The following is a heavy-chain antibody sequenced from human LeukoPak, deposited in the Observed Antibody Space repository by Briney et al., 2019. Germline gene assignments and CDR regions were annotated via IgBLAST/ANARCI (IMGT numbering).Heavy chain of an antibody. Sequence: PGGSLRLSCAASGFTFSNYAMSWVRQAPGKGLEWVSTISGSGGSTYYADSVKGRFTISRDNSKNTLYLQMNSLRAEDTAVYYCANQYCSGGRCYYFNYWGQGTLVTVSS. V-gene: IGHV3-23*01. CDR2: ISGSGGST. CDR3: ANQYCSGGRCYYFNY. J-gene: IGHJ4*02. D-gene: IGHD2-15*01. CDR1: GFTFSNYA.